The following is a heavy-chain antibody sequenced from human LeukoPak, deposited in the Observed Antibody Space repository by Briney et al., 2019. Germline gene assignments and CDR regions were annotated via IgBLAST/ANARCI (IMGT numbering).Heavy chain of an antibody. V-gene: IGHV4-31*03. CDR2: IYYSGST. Sequence: SQTLSLTCTVSGGSISSGGYYWSWIRQHPGKGLEWIGYIYYSGSTYYNPSLKSRVTISVDTSKNQFSLKLSSATAADTAVYYCARDAYDSSGRYFDYWGQGTLVTVSS. CDR1: GGSISSGGYY. D-gene: IGHD3-22*01. CDR3: ARDAYDSSGRYFDY. J-gene: IGHJ4*02.